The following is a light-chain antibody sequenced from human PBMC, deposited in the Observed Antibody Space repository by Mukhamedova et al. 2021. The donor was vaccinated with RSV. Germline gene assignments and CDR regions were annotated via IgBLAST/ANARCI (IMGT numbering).Light chain of an antibody. Sequence: WYQRRVHGEAPKLLMYGASTLQSGVPSRFSGSGSGTDFTLTISSLQPEDVATYFCQQSYTQRSYTAFYTFGQGTKLAIK. CDR2: GAS. CDR3: QQSYTQRSYTAFYT. J-gene: IGKJ2*01. V-gene: IGKV1-39*01.